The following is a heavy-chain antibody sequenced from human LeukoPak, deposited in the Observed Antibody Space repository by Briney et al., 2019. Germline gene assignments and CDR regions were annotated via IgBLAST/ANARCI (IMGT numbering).Heavy chain of an antibody. CDR3: TTDGAYDFWSGYQDPFDI. CDR1: GFTFTNAW. D-gene: IGHD3-3*01. V-gene: IGHV3-15*01. Sequence: GGSLRLSYAASGFTFTNAWMSWVRQAPGKGLEWVGRIKSKTDGGTTEYAAPVKGRFTISRDDSKNTLYLQMNSLKSEDTAVYYCTTDGAYDFWSGYQDPFDIWGQGTMVTVSS. CDR2: IKSKTDGGTT. J-gene: IGHJ3*02.